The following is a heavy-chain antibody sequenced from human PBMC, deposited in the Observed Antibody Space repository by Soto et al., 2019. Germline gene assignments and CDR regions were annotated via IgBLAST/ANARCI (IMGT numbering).Heavy chain of an antibody. J-gene: IGHJ4*02. Sequence: QVQLQQSGPGLVKPSQTLSLTCAISGDSVSSNSAAWNWIRQSPSRGLEWLGRTYYRSKWYNDYAVAVRRRITINPDISKNPFSLQLKSVTPEDTAVYYCAMTKYSSSWYVPSPFFDYWGQGTLVTVSS. CDR3: AMTKYSSSWYVPSPFFDY. CDR2: TYYRSKWYN. D-gene: IGHD6-13*01. V-gene: IGHV6-1*01. CDR1: GDSVSSNSAA.